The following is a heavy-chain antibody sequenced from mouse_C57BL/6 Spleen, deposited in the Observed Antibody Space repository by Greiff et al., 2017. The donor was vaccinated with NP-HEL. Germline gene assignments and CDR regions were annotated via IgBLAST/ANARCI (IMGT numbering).Heavy chain of an antibody. J-gene: IGHJ2*01. CDR1: GFTFSNYW. V-gene: IGHV6-3*01. Sequence: EVQLQESGGGLVQPGGSMKLSCVASGFTFSNYWMNWVRQSPEKGLEWVAQIRLKSDNYATHYAESVKGRFTISRDDSKSSVYLQMNNLRAEDTGIYYCTPLLLRVFDYWGQGTTLTVSS. CDR3: TPLLLRVFDY. D-gene: IGHD1-1*01. CDR2: IRLKSDNYAT.